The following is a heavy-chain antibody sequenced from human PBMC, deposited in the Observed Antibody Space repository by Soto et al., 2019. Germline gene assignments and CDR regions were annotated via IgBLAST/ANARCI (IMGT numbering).Heavy chain of an antibody. CDR2: ISGSGGST. CDR1: GFTLSSYA. Sequence: PGGSLRLSCAASGFTLSSYAMSWVRQAPGKGLEWVSAISGSGGSTYYADSVKGRFTISRDNSKNTLYLQMNSLRAEDTAVYYCAKESCSSTSCYFPGDVWGKGTTVTVSS. D-gene: IGHD2-2*01. CDR3: AKESCSSTSCYFPGDV. J-gene: IGHJ6*04. V-gene: IGHV3-23*01.